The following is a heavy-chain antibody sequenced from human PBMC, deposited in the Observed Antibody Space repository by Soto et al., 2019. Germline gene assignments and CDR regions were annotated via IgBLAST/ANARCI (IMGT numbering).Heavy chain of an antibody. CDR2: LSSDGTDR. J-gene: IGHJ4*02. D-gene: IGHD3-10*01. CDR1: GFTFSSYG. Sequence: WGSLRLSCAASGFTFSSYGIHFFRHSPCKGLEWVVVLSSDGTDRYYADSVKGRFTISRDNSKNTLYLQMNSLRAEDTAVYYCAKDSGRGSADYYFDYWGQGTLVTVSS. CDR3: AKDSGRGSADYYFDY. V-gene: IGHV3-30*18.